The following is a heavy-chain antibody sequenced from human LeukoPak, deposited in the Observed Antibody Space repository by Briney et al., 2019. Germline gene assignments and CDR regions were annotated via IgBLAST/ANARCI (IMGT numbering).Heavy chain of an antibody. V-gene: IGHV1-69*04. Sequence: GASMKVSCKASGGTFSSYAISWVRQAPGQGLEWMGRIIPILGIANYAQKFQGRVTITADKSTSTAYMELSSLRSEDTAVYYCARDGMIVPFDYWGQGTLVTVSS. J-gene: IGHJ4*02. D-gene: IGHD3-22*01. CDR3: ARDGMIVPFDY. CDR2: IIPILGIA. CDR1: GGTFSSYA.